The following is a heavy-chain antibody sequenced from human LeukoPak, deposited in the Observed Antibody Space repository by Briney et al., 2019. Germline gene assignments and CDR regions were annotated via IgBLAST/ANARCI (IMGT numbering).Heavy chain of an antibody. CDR3: SSIHFP. Sequence: GGSLRLSCAASGFTFSSYWMHWVRQAPGSGLVWVSTIYRDGSNTRIADSVKGRFTISRDNAKNTIYLQMNSLRAEDTAVYYCSSIHFPWGQGTLVTVSS. CDR2: IYRDGSNT. J-gene: IGHJ5*02. D-gene: IGHD2-2*02. CDR1: GFTFSSYW. V-gene: IGHV3-74*01.